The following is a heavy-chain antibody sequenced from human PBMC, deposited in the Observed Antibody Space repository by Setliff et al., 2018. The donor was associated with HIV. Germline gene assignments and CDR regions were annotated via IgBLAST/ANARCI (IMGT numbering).Heavy chain of an antibody. J-gene: IGHJ4*02. V-gene: IGHV1-3*01. Sequence: ASVKVSCKASGYTFTTYVVHWVRQAPGQRLEWMGWINVGSGNTKYSQKFQGRVTMTTDTSTSTAYMELRSLRSDDTSVYYCARDKVTSDYWGQGTLVTVSS. D-gene: IGHD2-21*02. CDR2: INVGSGNT. CDR1: GYTFTTYV. CDR3: ARDKVTSDY.